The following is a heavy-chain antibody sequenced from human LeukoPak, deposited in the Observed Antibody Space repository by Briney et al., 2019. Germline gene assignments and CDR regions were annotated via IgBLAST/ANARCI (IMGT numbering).Heavy chain of an antibody. D-gene: IGHD6-19*01. V-gene: IGHV3-7*01. J-gene: IGHJ4*02. CDR3: ARGGWYPDN. Sequence: GGSLRPSCAASGFTFSGFWMSWVRQAPGKGPEWVANIKLDGSEKYYVDAVEGRFTISRDNAKNSLYLQMNSLRAEDTAVYHCARGGWYPDNWGQGTLVTVSS. CDR2: IKLDGSEK. CDR1: GFTFSGFW.